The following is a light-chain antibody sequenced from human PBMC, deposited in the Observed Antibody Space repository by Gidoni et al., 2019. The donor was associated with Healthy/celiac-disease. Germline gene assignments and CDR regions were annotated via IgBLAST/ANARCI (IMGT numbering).Light chain of an antibody. V-gene: IGKV4-1*01. CDR2: WAS. J-gene: IGKJ1*01. CDR1: QSVLYSSNNKNY. Sequence: NCKSSQSVLYSSNNKNYLAWYQQKPGQPPKLLIYWASTRESGVPGRFSGSGSGTDFTLTISSLQAEDVAVYYCQQYYSTPWTFGQGTKVEIK. CDR3: QQYYSTPWT.